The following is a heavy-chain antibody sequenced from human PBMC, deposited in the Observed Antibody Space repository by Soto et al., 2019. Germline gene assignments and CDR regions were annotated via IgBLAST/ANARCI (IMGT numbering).Heavy chain of an antibody. Sequence: PSETLSLTCTVPGSSITTAGYSWSWNRQPPGKALEWIGYVYHTGNAYPKPSLKSRVTISLDRSKNQFSLKMTSVTAADTALYYCASRPFYYDGLDVWGQGTTVTVS. CDR1: GSSITTAGYS. J-gene: IGHJ6*02. CDR3: ASRPFYYDGLDV. V-gene: IGHV4-30-2*01. CDR2: VYHTGNA.